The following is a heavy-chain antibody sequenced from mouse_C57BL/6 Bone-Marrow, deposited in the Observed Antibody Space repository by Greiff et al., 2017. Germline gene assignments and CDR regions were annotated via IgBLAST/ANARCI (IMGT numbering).Heavy chain of an antibody. D-gene: IGHD1-1*01. Sequence: QVQLQQPGAELVMPGASVKLSCKASGYTFTSYWMHWVKQRPGQGLEWIGEIDPSDSSTNYNQKFKGKSTLTVDKSSSTAYMQLSSLTSEDSAVYYCARDGDYYGSSEGYFDVWGTGTTVTVSS. CDR1: GYTFTSYW. J-gene: IGHJ1*03. CDR2: IDPSDSST. V-gene: IGHV1-69*01. CDR3: ARDGDYYGSSEGYFDV.